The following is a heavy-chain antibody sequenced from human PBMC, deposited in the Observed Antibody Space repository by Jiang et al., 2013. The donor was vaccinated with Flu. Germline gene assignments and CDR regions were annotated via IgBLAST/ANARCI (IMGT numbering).Heavy chain of an antibody. V-gene: IGHV1-18*01. Sequence: SYGISWVRQAPGQGLEWMGWISAYNGNTNYAQKLQGRVTMTTDTSTSTAYMELRSLRSDDTAVYYCAREGAAAAGTPIDYWGQGTLVTVSS. J-gene: IGHJ4*02. CDR2: ISAYNGNT. CDR1: SYG. D-gene: IGHD6-13*01. CDR3: AREGAAAAGTPIDY.